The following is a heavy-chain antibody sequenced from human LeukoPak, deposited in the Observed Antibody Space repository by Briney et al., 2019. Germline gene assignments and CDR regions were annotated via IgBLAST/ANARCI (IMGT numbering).Heavy chain of an antibody. CDR3: ARDPVTTGHHYYYMDV. D-gene: IGHD4-11*01. V-gene: IGHV1-2*02. J-gene: IGHJ6*03. Sequence: ASVKVSCKASGYTFTDYYMHWVRQAPGQGLEWMGWINPNSGDANYAQKFQGRVTITTDESTSTAYMELSSLRSEDTAVYYCARDPVTTGHHYYYMDVWGKGTTVTVSS. CDR1: GYTFTDYY. CDR2: INPNSGDA.